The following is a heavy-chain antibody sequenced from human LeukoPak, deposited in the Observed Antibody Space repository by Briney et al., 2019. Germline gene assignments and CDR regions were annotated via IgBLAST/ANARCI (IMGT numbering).Heavy chain of an antibody. D-gene: IGHD3-16*02. CDR1: GGSISSYY. Sequence: SETLSLTCTVSGGSISSYYWSWIRQPSGKGLEWIGYIYYSGSTNYNPSLKSRVTISEDTSKNQFSLKLSSVTAADTAVYYCARLVWGSYRLFDYWGQGTLVTVSS. J-gene: IGHJ4*02. CDR3: ARLVWGSYRLFDY. CDR2: IYYSGST. V-gene: IGHV4-59*01.